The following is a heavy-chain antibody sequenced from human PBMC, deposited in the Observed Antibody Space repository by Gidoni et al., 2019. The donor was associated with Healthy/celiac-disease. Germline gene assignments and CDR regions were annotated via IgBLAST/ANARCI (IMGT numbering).Heavy chain of an antibody. V-gene: IGHV4-34*01. CDR2: INHSGST. CDR3: ARVKPGRVRGVISHRLGGYYGMDV. Sequence: QVQLQQWGAGLLKPSETLTLTCAVYGGSFRGYYWSWLRQPPGKGLEWIGEINHSGSTNYNPSLKSRVTISVETSKNQFSLKLSSVTAADTAVYYCARVKPGRVRGVISHRLGGYYGMDVWGQGTTVTVSS. CDR1: GGSFRGYY. J-gene: IGHJ6*02. D-gene: IGHD3-10*01.